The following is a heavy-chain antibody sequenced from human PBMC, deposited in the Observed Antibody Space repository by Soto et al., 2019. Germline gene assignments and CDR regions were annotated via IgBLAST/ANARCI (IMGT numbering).Heavy chain of an antibody. CDR3: ARRYGGNFDY. D-gene: IGHD1-26*01. Sequence: SETLSLTCTVSGGSISSDSYYWGWIRQSPEKGLEWIASISYSGSTYYNPTLKSRLIISVDTSKNQFSLKLTSVTAADTAVYYCARRYGGNFDYWGQGTLVTVSS. V-gene: IGHV4-39*07. J-gene: IGHJ4*02. CDR2: ISYSGST. CDR1: GGSISSDSYY.